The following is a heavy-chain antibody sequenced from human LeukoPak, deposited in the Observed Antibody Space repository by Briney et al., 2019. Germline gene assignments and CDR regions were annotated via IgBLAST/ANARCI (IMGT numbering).Heavy chain of an antibody. Sequence: ASVKVSCKASGYTFTSYDINWVRQATGQGLEWMGWMNTNRGNTGYAQKFQGRVTMTRNTSISTAYMELSSLRSEDTAVYYCARAGGITMVRGVIRTDPDLDPWGQGTLVTVSS. D-gene: IGHD3-10*01. CDR1: GYTFTSYD. J-gene: IGHJ5*02. CDR2: MNTNRGNT. CDR3: ARAGGITMVRGVIRTDPDLDP. V-gene: IGHV1-8*01.